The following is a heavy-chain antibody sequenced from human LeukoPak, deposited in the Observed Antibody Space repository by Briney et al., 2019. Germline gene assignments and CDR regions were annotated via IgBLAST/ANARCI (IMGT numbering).Heavy chain of an antibody. CDR2: ISWDGGRT. Sequence: GGSLRLSCAASGFTFDDYAMHWVRQTPGKGLEWVSLISWDGGRTYYVDSVKGRFTISRDNSKNSLYLQMNSLRPEDTALYYCAAAGYYYDSSGYQFHYWGQGTLVTVSS. D-gene: IGHD3-22*01. CDR3: AAAGYYYDSSGYQFHY. CDR1: GFTFDDYA. J-gene: IGHJ4*02. V-gene: IGHV3-43D*03.